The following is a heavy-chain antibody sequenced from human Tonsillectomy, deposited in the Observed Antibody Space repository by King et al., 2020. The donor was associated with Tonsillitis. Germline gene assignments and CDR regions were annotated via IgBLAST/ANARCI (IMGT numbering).Heavy chain of an antibody. V-gene: IGHV3-64D*06. CDR1: GFIFSSYA. CDR2: ISSNGGST. CDR3: VKGRTGYDGFDI. D-gene: IGHD1-1*01. Sequence: VQLVESGGGLVQPGGSLRLSCSASGFIFSSYAMHWVRQAPGKGLEYVSAISSNGGSTYYADSVKGRFSISRDNSKNTLYFQMSSLRVEDTAVYYCVKGRTGYDGFDIGGQGTMVTVSS. J-gene: IGHJ3*02.